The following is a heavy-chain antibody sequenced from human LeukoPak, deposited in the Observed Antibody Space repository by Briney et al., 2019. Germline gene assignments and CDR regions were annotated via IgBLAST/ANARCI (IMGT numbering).Heavy chain of an antibody. CDR3: ARGGGYYDILTGYYSNAFDI. CDR1: GGSISSGGYS. CDR2: IYHSGST. Sequence: SQTLSLTCAVSGGSISSGGYSWSWIRQPPGKGLEWIGYIYHSGSTYYNPSLKSRATISVDRSKNQFSLKLSSVTAADTAVYYCARGGGYYDILTGYYSNAFDIWGQGTMVTVSS. D-gene: IGHD3-9*01. V-gene: IGHV4-30-2*01. J-gene: IGHJ3*02.